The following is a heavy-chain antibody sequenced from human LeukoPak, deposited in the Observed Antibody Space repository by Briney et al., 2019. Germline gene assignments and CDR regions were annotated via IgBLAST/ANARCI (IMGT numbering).Heavy chain of an antibody. CDR2: VHHTGRA. J-gene: IGHJ5*02. CDR3: AREPDA. Sequence: SETLSLTCTVSGDSISGSNYHWGWIRQPPGKGLEWLGTVHHTGRAFYNPSLRGRTTVSVDTSKNQFSLKLTSVTAADTAVYHCAREPDAWGKGTLVTVSS. CDR1: GDSISGSNYH. V-gene: IGHV4-39*07.